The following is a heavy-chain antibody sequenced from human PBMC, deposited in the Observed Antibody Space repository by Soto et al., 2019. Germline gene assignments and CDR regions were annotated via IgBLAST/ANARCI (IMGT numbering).Heavy chain of an antibody. D-gene: IGHD2-15*01. CDR1: GYSFTSYW. J-gene: IGHJ4*02. V-gene: IGHV5-51*01. CDR2: IYPGDSDT. Sequence: GESLKISCKGSGYSFTSYWIGWVRQMPGKGLEWMGIIYPGDSDTRYSPSFQGQVTISADKSISTAYLQWSSLKASDTAMYYCARGYCSGGSCYSYFDYWGQGTLVTVSS. CDR3: ARGYCSGGSCYSYFDY.